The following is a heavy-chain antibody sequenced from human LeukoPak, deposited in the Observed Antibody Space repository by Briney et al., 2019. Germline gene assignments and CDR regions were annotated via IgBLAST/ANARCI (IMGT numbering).Heavy chain of an antibody. D-gene: IGHD1-7*01. CDR3: ARVNLGTFDI. J-gene: IGHJ3*02. CDR2: INPNSGGT. V-gene: IGHV1-2*02. Sequence: GASVKVSCKASGYTFTGYYMHWVRQAPGQGLEWMGWINPNSGGTNYAQKFQGRVTMTRGTSISTAYMELNSLRAEDTAVYYCARVNLGTFDIWGQGTMVTVSS. CDR1: GYTFTGYY.